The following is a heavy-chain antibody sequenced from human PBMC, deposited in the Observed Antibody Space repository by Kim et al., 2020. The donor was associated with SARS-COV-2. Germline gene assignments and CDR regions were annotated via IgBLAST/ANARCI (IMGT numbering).Heavy chain of an antibody. Sequence: GGSLRLSCAASGFTFSSYAMSWVRQAPGKGLEWVSAISGSGGSTYYADSVKGRFTISRDNSKNTLYLQMNSLRAEDTAVYYCAKDQGYDFWSGYHYYYYMDVWGKGTTVTVSS. J-gene: IGHJ6*03. CDR2: ISGSGGST. V-gene: IGHV3-23*01. D-gene: IGHD3-3*01. CDR3: AKDQGYDFWSGYHYYYYMDV. CDR1: GFTFSSYA.